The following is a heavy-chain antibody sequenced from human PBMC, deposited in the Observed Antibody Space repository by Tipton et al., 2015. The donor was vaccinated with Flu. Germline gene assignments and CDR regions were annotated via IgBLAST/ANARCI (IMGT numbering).Heavy chain of an antibody. CDR3: ARDGAGYNGAFAM. CDR2: INPNDNGT. Sequence: QVQLVQSGGEVKKPGASVKVSCKGSGYTFTAHYMHLVRQAPGQGLEWMGWINPNDNGTRYPQKFQGRVTMTRDTSISTVYMELSRLSSVDTAVYYCARDGAGYNGAFAMWGQGTMVTVSS. CDR1: GYTFTAHY. D-gene: IGHD5-24*01. V-gene: IGHV1-2*02. J-gene: IGHJ3*02.